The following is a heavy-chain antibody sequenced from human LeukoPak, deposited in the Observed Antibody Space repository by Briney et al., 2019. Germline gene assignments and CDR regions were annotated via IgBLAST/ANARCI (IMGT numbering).Heavy chain of an antibody. V-gene: IGHV4-34*01. CDR2: INHSGST. J-gene: IGHJ4*02. CDR1: GGSFSGYY. D-gene: IGHD3-10*01. CDR3: ARVGGLNYYGSGSYYRSGYFDY. Sequence: SETLSLTCAVYGGSFSGYYWSWIRQLPGKGLEWIGEINHSGSTNYSPSLKSRVTISVDTSKNQFSLKLSSVTAADTAVYYCARVGGLNYYGSGSYYRSGYFDYWGQGTLVTVSS.